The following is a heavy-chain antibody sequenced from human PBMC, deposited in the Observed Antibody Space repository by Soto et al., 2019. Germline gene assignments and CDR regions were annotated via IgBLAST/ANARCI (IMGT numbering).Heavy chain of an antibody. CDR1: GGSISSSSYY. V-gene: IGHV4-39*01. D-gene: IGHD2-15*01. J-gene: IGHJ6*02. Sequence: SETLSLTCTVSGGSISSSSYYWGWIRQPRGKGVEWIGSIYYSGSTYYNPSLKSRVTISVDTSKNQFSLKLSSVTAADTAVYYCARHNSGENCSGGSCYRDYYYYGMDVWGQGTTVTVSS. CDR3: ARHNSGENCSGGSCYRDYYYYGMDV. CDR2: IYYSGST.